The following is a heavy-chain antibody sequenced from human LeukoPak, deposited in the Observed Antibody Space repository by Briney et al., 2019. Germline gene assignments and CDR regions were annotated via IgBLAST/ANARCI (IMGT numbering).Heavy chain of an antibody. V-gene: IGHV1-2*02. CDR2: INPNSSGT. J-gene: IGHJ5*02. D-gene: IGHD6-13*01. Sequence: GASVKVSCKASGYTFTGYYMHWVRQAPGQGLEWMGWINPNSSGTNYAQKFQGRVTMTRDTSISTAYMELSRLRSDDTAVYYCARGRASSWYNWFDPWGQGTLVTVSS. CDR3: ARGRASSWYNWFDP. CDR1: GYTFTGYY.